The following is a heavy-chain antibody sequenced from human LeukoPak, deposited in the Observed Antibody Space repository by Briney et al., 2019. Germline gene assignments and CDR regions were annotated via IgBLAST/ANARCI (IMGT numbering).Heavy chain of an antibody. CDR2: IYYSGST. V-gene: IGHV4-30-4*01. J-gene: IGHJ6*02. D-gene: IGHD3-10*01. CDR3: ARDRMVRGVITRYYGMDV. Sequence: PSETLSLTCTVSGGSISSGDYYWSWIRQPPGKGLEWIGYIYYSGSTYYNPSLKSRVTISVDTSKNQFSLKLSSVTAADTAVYYCARDRMVRGVITRYYGMDVWGQGTTVTVSS. CDR1: GGSISSGDYY.